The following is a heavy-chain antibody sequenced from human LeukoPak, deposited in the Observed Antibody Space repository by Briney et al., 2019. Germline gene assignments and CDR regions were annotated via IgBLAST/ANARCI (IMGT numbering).Heavy chain of an antibody. Sequence: SETLSLTCTVSGGSISGTSYYWGWIRQPPGKGLEWFGSLSYSGSTYCNPSLKSRVTISVDTSKTHLSLRLSSVTAADTAVYYCARGGSGYYIAVFDYWGQGTLVTVSS. CDR1: GGSISGTSYY. V-gene: IGHV4-39*07. CDR3: ARGGSGYYIAVFDY. D-gene: IGHD2-15*01. CDR2: LSYSGST. J-gene: IGHJ4*02.